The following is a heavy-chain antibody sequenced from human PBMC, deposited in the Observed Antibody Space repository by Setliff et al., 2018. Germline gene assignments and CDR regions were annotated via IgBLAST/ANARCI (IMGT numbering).Heavy chain of an antibody. CDR3: ARHRTIPVTTTNYYYHMDV. CDR1: GGSISISGYF. J-gene: IGHJ6*04. D-gene: IGHD4-17*01. Sequence: NPAETLSLTCTVSGGSISISGYFWGWIRQPPGKGLEWIGSTSYSGTTYSNPSLKSRLSISVDTSKNQFSLRLTSVTAADTAVYFCARHRTIPVTTTNYYYHMDVWGKGTTVTVSS. CDR2: TSYSGTT. V-gene: IGHV4-39*01.